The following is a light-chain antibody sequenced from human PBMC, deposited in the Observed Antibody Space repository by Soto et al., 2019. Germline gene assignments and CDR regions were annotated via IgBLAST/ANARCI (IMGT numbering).Light chain of an antibody. V-gene: IGLV1-44*01. J-gene: IGLJ3*02. CDR2: SNN. CDR1: SSNIGSNP. CDR3: AAWDDSLNGPV. Sequence: QSVLTQPPSASGTPGQRVTISCSGSSSNIGSNPVNWYQQLPGTAPKLLIYSNNQRPSGVPDRFSGSKSVTASLAISGLQSEYEADYYCAAWDDSLNGPVFGGGTKLTVL.